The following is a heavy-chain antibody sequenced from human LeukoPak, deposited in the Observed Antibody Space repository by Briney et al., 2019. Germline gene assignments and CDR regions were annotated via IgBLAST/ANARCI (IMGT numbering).Heavy chain of an antibody. Sequence: ASVKVSCKVSGYTLTELSMHWVRQAPGKGLEWMGGFDPEDGETIYAQKFQGRVTMTEDTSTDTAYMGLSSLRSEDTAVYYCATAMGNSGRPAFDYWGQGTLVTVSS. J-gene: IGHJ4*02. CDR3: ATAMGNSGRPAFDY. CDR2: FDPEDGET. D-gene: IGHD1-26*01. V-gene: IGHV1-24*01. CDR1: GYTLTELS.